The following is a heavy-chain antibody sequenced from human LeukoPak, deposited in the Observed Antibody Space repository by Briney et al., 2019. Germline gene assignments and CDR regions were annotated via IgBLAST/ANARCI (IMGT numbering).Heavy chain of an antibody. CDR2: IKSKTDGGTT. J-gene: IGHJ4*02. Sequence: GGSLRLSCAASGFTFSNAWMSWVRQAPGKGLEWVGRIKSKTDGGTTDYAAPVKGRFTISRDDSKNTLYPQMNSLKTEDTAVYYCTTEGFGPYYYDSSGYYYVGRVDYWGQGTLVTVSS. CDR3: TTEGFGPYYYDSSGYYYVGRVDY. V-gene: IGHV3-15*01. CDR1: GFTFSNAW. D-gene: IGHD3-22*01.